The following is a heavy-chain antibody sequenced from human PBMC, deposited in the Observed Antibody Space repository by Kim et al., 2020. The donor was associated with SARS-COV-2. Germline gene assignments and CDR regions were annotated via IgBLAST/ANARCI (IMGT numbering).Heavy chain of an antibody. CDR2: IIPIFGTA. CDR3: ARGRRAAGDPCAFDI. V-gene: IGHV1-69*13. CDR1: GGTFSSYA. D-gene: IGHD2-21*02. Sequence: SVKVSCKASGGTFSSYAISWVRQAPGQGLEWMGGIIPIFGTANYAQKFQGRVTITADESTSTAYMELSSLRSEDTAVYYCARGRRAAGDPCAFDIWGQGTMVTVSS. J-gene: IGHJ3*02.